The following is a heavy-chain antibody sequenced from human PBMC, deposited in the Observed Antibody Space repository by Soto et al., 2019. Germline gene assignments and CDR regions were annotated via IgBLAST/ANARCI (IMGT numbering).Heavy chain of an antibody. J-gene: IGHJ4*02. Sequence: QVQLVESGGGVVQPGGSLRLSCAASGFTFSSFGIHWVRQAPGKGLEWVAVISYDGIDKNYGDSVKGRFTISRENSKNMVYRQMNSLRAEETAVYYCAKDLREMATIRPDYWGQGILVTVSS. CDR3: AKDLREMATIRPDY. CDR1: GFTFSSFG. V-gene: IGHV3-30*18. CDR2: ISYDGIDK. D-gene: IGHD5-12*01.